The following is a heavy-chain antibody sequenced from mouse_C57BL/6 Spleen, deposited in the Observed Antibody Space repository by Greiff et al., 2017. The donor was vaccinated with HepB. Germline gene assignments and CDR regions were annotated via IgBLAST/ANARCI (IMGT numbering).Heavy chain of an antibody. D-gene: IGHD3-2*02. CDR2: IDPENGDT. J-gene: IGHJ3*01. CDR1: GFNIKDDY. V-gene: IGHV14-4*01. Sequence: VHVKQSGAELVRPGASVKLSCTASGFNIKDDYMHWVKQRPEQGLEWIGWIDPENGDTEYASKFQGKATITADTSSNTAYLQLSSLTSEDTAVYYCTRSTAQATSLAYWGQGTLVTVSA. CDR3: TRSTAQATSLAY.